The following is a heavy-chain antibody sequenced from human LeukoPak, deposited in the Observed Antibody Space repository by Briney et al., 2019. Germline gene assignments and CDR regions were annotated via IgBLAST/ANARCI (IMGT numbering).Heavy chain of an antibody. CDR3: ATSTNYDSSAPDY. D-gene: IGHD3-22*01. Sequence: PSETLSLTCTVSGGSISSSSYYWGWIRQPPGKGLEWIGSIYYSGSTYYNPSLKSRVTISVDTSKNQFSLKLSSVTAADTAVYYCATSTNYDSSAPDYWGQGTLVTVSS. V-gene: IGHV4-39*01. CDR2: IYYSGST. J-gene: IGHJ4*02. CDR1: GGSISSSSYY.